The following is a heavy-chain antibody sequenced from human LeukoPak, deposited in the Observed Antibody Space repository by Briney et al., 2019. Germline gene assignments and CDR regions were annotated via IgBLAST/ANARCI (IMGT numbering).Heavy chain of an antibody. J-gene: IGHJ4*02. CDR2: ISWNSGSI. CDR1: GFTFDDYA. V-gene: IGHV3-9*01. Sequence: GGSLRLSCAASGFTFDDYAMHWVRQAPGKGLEWVSGISWNSGSIGYADSVKGRFTISRDNSKNTLYLQMNSLRAEDTAVYYCARDVSKLEPAYYFDYWGQGTLVTVSS. CDR3: ARDVSKLEPAYYFDY. D-gene: IGHD1-1*01.